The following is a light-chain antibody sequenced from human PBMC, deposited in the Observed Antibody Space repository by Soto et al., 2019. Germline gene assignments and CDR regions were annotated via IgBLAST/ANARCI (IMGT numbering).Light chain of an antibody. CDR1: QSVSSY. J-gene: IGKJ4*01. CDR3: QQRSNWPPT. V-gene: IGKV3-11*01. CDR2: DAS. Sequence: EMVLTQSPAPLSLSPGARATLSCRASQSVSSYLAWYQQKPGQAPRLLIYDASNRATGIPARFSGSGSGTDFTLTISSLEPEDFAVYYCQQRSNWPPTFGGGTKVDIK.